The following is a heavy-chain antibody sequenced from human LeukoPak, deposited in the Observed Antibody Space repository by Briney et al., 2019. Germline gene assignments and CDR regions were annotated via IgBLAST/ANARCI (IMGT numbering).Heavy chain of an antibody. D-gene: IGHD6-6*01. CDR3: ARYPREAARGYYFDY. J-gene: IGHJ4*02. CDR1: GGSISSPNW. V-gene: IGHV4-4*02. Sequence: PSETLSLTCAVSGGSISSPNWWSWVRQPPGKGLEWIGEIYHSGMTNYNPSLKSRVTISVDTSKNQFSLKLSSVTAADTAVYYCARYPREAARGYYFDYWGQGTLVTVSS. CDR2: IYHSGMT.